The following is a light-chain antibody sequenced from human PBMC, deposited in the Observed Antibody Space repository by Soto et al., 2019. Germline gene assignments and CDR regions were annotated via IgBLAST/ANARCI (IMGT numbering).Light chain of an antibody. CDR3: QQYNNWPTWT. CDR1: QSVSSN. Sequence: EIVMTQSPATLSVSPGEGATLSCRASQSVSSNLAWYQQKPGQAPRPLIYGASTRATGIPARFTGSGSETEFNLTISSLQSEDFAVYYCQQYNNWPTWTFDQGTKVDVK. CDR2: GAS. V-gene: IGKV3-15*01. J-gene: IGKJ1*01.